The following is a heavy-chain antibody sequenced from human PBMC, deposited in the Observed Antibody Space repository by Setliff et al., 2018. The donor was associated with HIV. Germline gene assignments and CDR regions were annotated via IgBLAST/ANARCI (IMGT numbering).Heavy chain of an antibody. Sequence: LSLSCAASGFTFSGSAMHWVRQASGKGLEWVGRIRSETNTYATAYAASVKGRFTISRDDSKNTAYLQMNSLKTEDTAVYYCSCSGYDSYFDYWGQGTPVTVSS. V-gene: IGHV3-73*01. CDR1: GFTFSGSA. J-gene: IGHJ4*02. D-gene: IGHD5-12*01. CDR2: IRSETNTYAT. CDR3: SCSGYDSYFDY.